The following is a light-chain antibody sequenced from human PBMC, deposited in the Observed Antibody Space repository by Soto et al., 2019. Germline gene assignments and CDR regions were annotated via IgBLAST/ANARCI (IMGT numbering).Light chain of an antibody. V-gene: IGLV1-44*01. CDR2: SNN. CDR1: YSNIGGNT. CDR3: GTWDDSLSGYV. J-gene: IGLJ1*01. Sequence: QSVLTQPPSASGTPGQWVTISCSGSYSNIGGNTVNWYQQLPGTAPKLFIYSNNQRPSGVPDRFSGSKSGTSASLAISGLQSEDEAAYYCGTWDDSLSGYVFGTGTKVTVL.